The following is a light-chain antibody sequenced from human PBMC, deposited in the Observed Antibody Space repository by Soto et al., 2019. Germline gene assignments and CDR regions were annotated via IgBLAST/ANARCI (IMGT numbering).Light chain of an antibody. V-gene: IGLV1-40*01. J-gene: IGLJ1*01. CDR3: QSYDSSLSGSYV. CDR1: SSNIGAGYD. CDR2: GNS. Sequence: QSVLTQPPSVSWAPGQRVTISSTGRSSNIGAGYDVHWYQQLPGTAPKLLIYGNSNRPSGVPDRFSGSKSGTSASLAITGLQAEDEADYYCQSYDSSLSGSYVFGTGTKLTVL.